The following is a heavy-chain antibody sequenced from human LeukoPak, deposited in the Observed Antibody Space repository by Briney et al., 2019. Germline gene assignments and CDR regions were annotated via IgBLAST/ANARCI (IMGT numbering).Heavy chain of an antibody. Sequence: SVKVSCKASGGTFSSYAISWVRQAPGQGLEWMGRIIPISGTANYAQKFQGRVTITTDESTSTAYMELSSLRSEDTAVYYCAREARERGYSGYDDYWGQGTLVTVSP. V-gene: IGHV1-69*05. CDR3: AREARERGYSGYDDY. J-gene: IGHJ4*02. CDR2: IIPISGTA. D-gene: IGHD5-12*01. CDR1: GGTFSSYA.